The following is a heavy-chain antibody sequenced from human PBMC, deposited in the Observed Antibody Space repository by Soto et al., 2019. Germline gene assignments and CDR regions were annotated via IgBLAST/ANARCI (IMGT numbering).Heavy chain of an antibody. CDR2: ISSSSSYI. V-gene: IGHV3-21*01. CDR3: ARGGWPNIGPYSSGWYYYYYYGMDV. D-gene: IGHD6-19*01. CDR1: GFTFSSYS. Sequence: GSLRLSCAASGFTFSSYSMNWVRQAPGKGLEWVSSISSSSSYIYYADSVKGRFTISRDNGKNSLYLQMNSLRAQVTAVYYCARGGWPNIGPYSSGWYYYYYYGMDVWGQGTTVTVSS. J-gene: IGHJ6*02.